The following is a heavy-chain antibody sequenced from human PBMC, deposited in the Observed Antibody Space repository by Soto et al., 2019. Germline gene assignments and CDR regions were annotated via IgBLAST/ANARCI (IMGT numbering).Heavy chain of an antibody. CDR2: ISVYNGNT. J-gene: IGHJ3*02. D-gene: IGHD4-17*01. CDR3: ARDRTTVPNNAAFDI. Sequence: QVQLVQSGAEAKKPGASVKVSCKASGYNFTSYGISWVRQAPGQGLEWMGWISVYNGNTNYAQKLQGRVTMTTDISTSTGHMELRSVRSNDTAVYYCARDRTTVPNNAAFDIWGQGTMVTVSS. V-gene: IGHV1-18*01. CDR1: GYNFTSYG.